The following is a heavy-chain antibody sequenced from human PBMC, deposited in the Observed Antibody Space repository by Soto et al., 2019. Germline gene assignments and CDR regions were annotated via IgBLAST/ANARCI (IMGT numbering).Heavy chain of an antibody. CDR1: GFTFSSYS. D-gene: IGHD3-16*01. CDR3: ARGLAGGYIWVRGPIDY. Sequence: EVQLVESGGGLVKPGGSLRLSCAASGFTFSSYSMNWVRQAPGKGLEWVSSISSSSSYIYYADSVKGQFTISRDNAKNSLYLQMNSLRAEDTAVYYCARGLAGGYIWVRGPIDYWGQGTLVTVSS. CDR2: ISSSSSYI. V-gene: IGHV3-21*01. J-gene: IGHJ4*02.